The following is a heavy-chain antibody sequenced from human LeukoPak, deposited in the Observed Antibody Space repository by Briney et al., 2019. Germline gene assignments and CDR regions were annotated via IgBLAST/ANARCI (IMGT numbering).Heavy chain of an antibody. CDR3: ARGLRGIMIRGAITDLKWFDA. J-gene: IGHJ5*02. CDR1: GGSISSGDYY. D-gene: IGHD3-10*01. Sequence: PSQTLSLTCTVSGGSISSGDYYWTWIRQPPGKGLEWIGYIYHSGSTHYNSSLMSRLTISVDTSKDQFSLKLSSVAAADTAVYYCARGLRGIMIRGAITDLKWFDAWGQGTLVIVSS. V-gene: IGHV4-30-4*01. CDR2: IYHSGST.